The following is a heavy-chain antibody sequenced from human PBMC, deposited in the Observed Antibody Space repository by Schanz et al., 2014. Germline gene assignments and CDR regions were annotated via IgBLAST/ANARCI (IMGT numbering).Heavy chain of an antibody. J-gene: IGHJ4*02. V-gene: IGHV3-23*01. D-gene: IGHD2-2*03. CDR3: ARAGYCTSVSCSLFDSDY. CDR1: GFSFSSYA. Sequence: EVQLLESGGGLVQPGGSLRLSCAASGFSFSSYAMGWVRQARGKGLEWVSAMNESHSTIYYADSVRGRFTISRDNAENTLFLQMNILRAEDTAVYYCARAGYCTSVSCSLFDSDYWGQGTLVTVSS. CDR2: MNESHSTI.